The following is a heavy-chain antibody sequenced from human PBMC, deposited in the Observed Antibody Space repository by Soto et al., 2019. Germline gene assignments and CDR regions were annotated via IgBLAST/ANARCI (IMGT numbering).Heavy chain of an antibody. D-gene: IGHD1-7*01. J-gene: IGHJ4*02. Sequence: QVQLVQSGAEVKKPGASVKVSCKVSGYTLTELSMHWVRQAPGKGLEWMGGFDPEDGETIYAQKFQGRVTMTVDTSTDTAYMELSSLRSEDTAVYYCAKLRTGTSLRLDYWGQGTLVTVSS. CDR3: AKLRTGTSLRLDY. V-gene: IGHV1-24*01. CDR2: FDPEDGET. CDR1: GYTLTELS.